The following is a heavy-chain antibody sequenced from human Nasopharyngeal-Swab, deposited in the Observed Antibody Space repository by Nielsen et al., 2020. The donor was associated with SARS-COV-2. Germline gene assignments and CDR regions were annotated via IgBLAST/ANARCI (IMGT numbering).Heavy chain of an antibody. D-gene: IGHD2-15*01. V-gene: IGHV3-11*03. CDR2: IRSGSGSFT. Sequence: GEALKISCAASRFTFSEYYMSWVRQAPGKGLERGSYIRSGSGSFTNSADSVKGRFTISRDNAKTSLYLQMNNLRVDDTAVYFCARMGGGTNFDVWGQGTLVTVSS. J-gene: IGHJ4*02. CDR3: ARMGGGTNFDV. CDR1: RFTFSEYY.